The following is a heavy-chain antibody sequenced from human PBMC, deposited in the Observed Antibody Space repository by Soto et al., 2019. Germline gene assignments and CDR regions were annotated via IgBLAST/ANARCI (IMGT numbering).Heavy chain of an antibody. CDR1: GYTFTNYG. V-gene: IGHV1-18*01. D-gene: IGHD2-15*01. CDR2: ISAYNADT. J-gene: IGHJ4*02. CDR3: VSDGGLGSGGYRRDVFDY. Sequence: QVQLVQSGAEVKKPGASVKVSCTASGYTFTNYGTSWVRQAPGKGLEWLGWISAYNADTNYAQKGQGRVTMTRDTATSTAYMERSCRRSDDTAVYYCVSDGGLGSGGYRRDVFDYWGQGTVVIVSS.